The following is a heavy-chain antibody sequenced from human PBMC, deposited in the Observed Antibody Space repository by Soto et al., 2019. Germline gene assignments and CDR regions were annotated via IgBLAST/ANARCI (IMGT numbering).Heavy chain of an antibody. D-gene: IGHD1-26*01. CDR1: GFTFSSYG. Sequence: QVQLVESGGGVVQPGRSLRLSCAASGFTFSSYGMHWVRQAPGKGLEWVAVISYDGSNKYYADSVKGQFTISRDNSKNTLYLQMNSLRAEDTAVYYCAKGGLAMVGLFDYWGQGTLVTVSS. CDR3: AKGGLAMVGLFDY. J-gene: IGHJ4*02. V-gene: IGHV3-30*18. CDR2: ISYDGSNK.